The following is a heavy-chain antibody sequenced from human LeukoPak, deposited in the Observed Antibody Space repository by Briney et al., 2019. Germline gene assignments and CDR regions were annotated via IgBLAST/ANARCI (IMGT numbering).Heavy chain of an antibody. Sequence: QPGGSLRLSCAASGFSFSTYWMHWVRQAPGRGLVWVSRINSDGSSTSYTDSVKGRFTLSRDNAKNTLYLQMNSLRAEDTAVYYCALGTKPLSYHFFDYWGQGTLVTVSS. CDR3: ALGTKPLSYHFFDY. CDR1: GFSFSTYW. CDR2: INSDGSST. V-gene: IGHV3-74*01. D-gene: IGHD1-7*01. J-gene: IGHJ4*02.